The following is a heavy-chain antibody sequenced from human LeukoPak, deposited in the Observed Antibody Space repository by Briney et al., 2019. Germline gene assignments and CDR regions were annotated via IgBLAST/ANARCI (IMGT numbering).Heavy chain of an antibody. CDR1: GYTFTSYD. V-gene: IGHV1-8*01. CDR2: MNPNSGNT. J-gene: IGHJ4*02. Sequence: ASVKVSCKASGYTFTSYDINWVRQATGQGLEWMGWMNPNSGNTGYAQKFQGRVTITADESTSTAYMELSSLRSEDTAVYYCALPDPDCSSTSCYEPSFDYWGQGTLVTVSS. CDR3: ALPDPDCSSTSCYEPSFDY. D-gene: IGHD2-2*01.